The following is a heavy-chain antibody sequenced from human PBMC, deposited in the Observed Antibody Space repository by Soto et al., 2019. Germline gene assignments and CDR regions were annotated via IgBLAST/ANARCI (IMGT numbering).Heavy chain of an antibody. Sequence: QMRLQESGSGLVKPSQTLSLTCAVSGGSISSGGYAWNWIRQPPGKGLEWIGYIYHSGYTSYNPSIKNQVTISVDKSKNQFSLTLSFVTAADTAVYYCARDSLTGNYFDPWGQGTLVTVSS. V-gene: IGHV4-30-2*01. J-gene: IGHJ5*02. D-gene: IGHD1-7*01. CDR1: GGSISSGGYA. CDR2: IYHSGYT. CDR3: ARDSLTGNYFDP.